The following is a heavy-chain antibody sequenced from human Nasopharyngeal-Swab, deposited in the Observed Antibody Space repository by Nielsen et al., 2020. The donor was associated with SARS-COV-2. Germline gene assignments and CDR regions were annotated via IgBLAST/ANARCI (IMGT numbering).Heavy chain of an antibody. CDR2: IYYSGRT. V-gene: IGHV4-31*03. Sequence: SETLSLTCTVSGGSISSGGYYWSWIRQHPGKGLEWIGYIYYSGRTYYNPSLKSRVTISVDTSKNQFSLKLSSVTAADTAVYYCARAVITMIVVVNAFDIWGQGTMVTVSS. D-gene: IGHD3-22*01. CDR1: GGSISSGGYY. J-gene: IGHJ3*02. CDR3: ARAVITMIVVVNAFDI.